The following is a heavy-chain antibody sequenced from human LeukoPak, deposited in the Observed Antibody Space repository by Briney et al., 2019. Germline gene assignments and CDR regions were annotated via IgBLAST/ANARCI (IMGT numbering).Heavy chain of an antibody. D-gene: IGHD2-2*01. V-gene: IGHV3-33*01. CDR2: IWYDGSNK. CDR1: GFTFSSYG. CDR3: ARDGSDCSSTSCYLTRFDP. Sequence: PGGSLRLSCAASGFTFSSYGMHWVRQAPGKGLEWVAVIWYDGSNKYYADSVKGRFTISRDNSKNTLYLQMNGLRAEDTAVYYCARDGSDCSSTSCYLTRFDPWGQGTLVTVSS. J-gene: IGHJ5*02.